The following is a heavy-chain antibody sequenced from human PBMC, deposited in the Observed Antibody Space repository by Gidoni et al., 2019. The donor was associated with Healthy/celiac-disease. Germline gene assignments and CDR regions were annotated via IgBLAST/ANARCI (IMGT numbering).Heavy chain of an antibody. CDR2: INHSGST. V-gene: IGHV4-34*01. J-gene: IGHJ4*02. D-gene: IGHD5-12*01. Sequence: QVQLQQWGAGLLKPSETLSLTCAVYGGSFSGYYWSWTRQPPGKGLEWIGEINHSGSTNYNPSLKSRVTISVDTSKNQFSLKLSSVTAADTAVYYCARGGEYSGYDLDYWGQGTLVTVSS. CDR3: ARGGEYSGYDLDY. CDR1: GGSFSGYY.